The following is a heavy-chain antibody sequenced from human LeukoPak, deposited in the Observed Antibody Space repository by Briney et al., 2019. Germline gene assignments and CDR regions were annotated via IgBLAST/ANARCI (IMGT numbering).Heavy chain of an antibody. CDR1: GFPFSTYA. D-gene: IGHD4-17*01. V-gene: IGHV3-23*01. J-gene: IGHJ4*02. CDR3: AKGGVYGDYYFDY. CDR2: ISGSGGDT. Sequence: GGSLRLSCAASGFPFSTYAMSWVRQAPGKGLEWVSVISGSGGDTYYADSVKGRFTISGDNSKNTVYLQMNSLRAEDTALYYCAKGGVYGDYYFDYWGLGTLVTVSS.